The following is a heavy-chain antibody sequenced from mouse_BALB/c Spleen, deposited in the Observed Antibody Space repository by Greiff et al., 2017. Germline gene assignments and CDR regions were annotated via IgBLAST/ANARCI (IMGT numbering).Heavy chain of an antibody. D-gene: IGHD1-1*01. CDR2: IWAGGST. Sequence: QVQLKESGPGLVAPSQSLSITCTVSGFSLTSYGVHWVRQPPGKGLEWLGVIWAGGSTNYNSALMSRLSISKDNSKSQVFLKMNSLQTDDTAMYCCARDYYGSSYYFDYWGQGTTLTVSS. V-gene: IGHV2-9*02. CDR3: ARDYYGSSYYFDY. CDR1: GFSLTSYG. J-gene: IGHJ2*01.